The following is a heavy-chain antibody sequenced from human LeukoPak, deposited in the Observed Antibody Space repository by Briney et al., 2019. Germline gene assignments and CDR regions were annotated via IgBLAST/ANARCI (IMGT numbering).Heavy chain of an antibody. Sequence: SETLSLTCAVYGGSFSGYYWSWIRQPPGKGLEWIGEINHSGSTNYNPSLKSRVTISIDTSKNQFSLKLSSVTAADTAVYYCASAWFDPWGQGTLVTVSS. CDR3: ASAWFDP. V-gene: IGHV4-34*01. J-gene: IGHJ5*02. CDR2: INHSGST. CDR1: GGSFSGYY.